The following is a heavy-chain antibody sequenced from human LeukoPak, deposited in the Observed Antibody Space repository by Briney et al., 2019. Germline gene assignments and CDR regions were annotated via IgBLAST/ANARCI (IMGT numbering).Heavy chain of an antibody. V-gene: IGHV3-21*01. CDR3: AKAALVDKAMVPYDY. D-gene: IGHD5-18*01. Sequence: GGSLRLSCAASGFTFSSYSMNWVRQAPGKGLEWVSSISSSSGYIYYADSVKGRFTISRDNAKNSLYLQMNSLRAEDTAVYYCAKAALVDKAMVPYDYWGQGTLVTVSS. CDR1: GFTFSSYS. CDR2: ISSSSGYI. J-gene: IGHJ4*02.